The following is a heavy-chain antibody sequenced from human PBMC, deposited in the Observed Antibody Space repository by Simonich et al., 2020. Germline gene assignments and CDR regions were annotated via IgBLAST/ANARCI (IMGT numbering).Heavy chain of an antibody. Sequence: QVQLQQWGAGLLKPSETLSLTCAVYGGSFSGYYWSWIRQPPGKGLEWIGEINHSGGTNYNPSLKSRVTISVDTSKNQFSLKLSSVTAADTAVYYCARRGYYNFWSGYEYFQHWGQGTLVTVSS. V-gene: IGHV4-34*01. CDR2: INHSGGT. J-gene: IGHJ1*01. CDR3: ARRGYYNFWSGYEYFQH. CDR1: GGSFSGYY. D-gene: IGHD3-3*01.